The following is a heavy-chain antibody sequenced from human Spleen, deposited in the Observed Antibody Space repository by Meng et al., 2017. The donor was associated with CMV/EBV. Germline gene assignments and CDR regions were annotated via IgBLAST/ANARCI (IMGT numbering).Heavy chain of an antibody. CDR3: ARGIPGGRFDY. CDR1: GYKFTTYH. Sequence: ASVKVSCKASGYKFTTYHLSWVRQAPGQGLEWMGWISAYDGDTNYGQKFQGRVTMTTDTSRSTAYMELRSLTSDDTAMYYCARGIPGGRFDYWGQGTLVTVSS. J-gene: IGHJ4*02. V-gene: IGHV1-18*04. D-gene: IGHD2-8*02. CDR2: ISAYDGDT.